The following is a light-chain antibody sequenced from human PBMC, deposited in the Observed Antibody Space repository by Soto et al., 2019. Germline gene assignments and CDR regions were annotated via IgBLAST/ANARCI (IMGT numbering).Light chain of an antibody. V-gene: IGKV3-20*01. J-gene: IGKJ3*01. CDR2: GAS. Sequence: EIVLTQSPGTLSLSPGERATLSCRASQSVSSNYLACYQQKRCQAPRLLIYGASSRDTGIPDRFSCSGSVTDFTLTISSLEPEDFAVYYCQQYGSSPLFAFGPGTEVDRK. CDR1: QSVSSNY. CDR3: QQYGSSPLFA.